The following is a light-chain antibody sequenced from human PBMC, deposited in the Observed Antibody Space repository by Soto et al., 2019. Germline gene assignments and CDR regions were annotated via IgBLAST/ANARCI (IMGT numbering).Light chain of an antibody. CDR1: QSVSSN. CDR3: QQHNEWPPT. CDR2: DAS. Sequence: IVMTQSPATLSVSPWERATLSCRTSQSVSSNLAWYQQKPGQAPRLLMFDASTRATGLPARFSGGGSGTEFTLTISSLQSEDFAVYYCQQHNEWPPTFGPGTKVDIK. V-gene: IGKV3-15*01. J-gene: IGKJ3*01.